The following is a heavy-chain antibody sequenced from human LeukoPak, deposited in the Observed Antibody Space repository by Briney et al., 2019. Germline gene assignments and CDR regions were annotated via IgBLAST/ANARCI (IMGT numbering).Heavy chain of an antibody. CDR1: GFSLINHY. J-gene: IGHJ4*02. Sequence: GGSLRLSCAASGFSLINHYMNWVRQPPGKGLEGFGRTRNRAESYATEYAASVRGRCIISRDDSKHSLFLQMNGLKAEDTAVYFCARGFDYGDGFDYWGQGTLVTVSS. V-gene: IGHV3-72*01. D-gene: IGHD4-17*01. CDR2: TRNRAESYAT. CDR3: ARGFDYGDGFDY.